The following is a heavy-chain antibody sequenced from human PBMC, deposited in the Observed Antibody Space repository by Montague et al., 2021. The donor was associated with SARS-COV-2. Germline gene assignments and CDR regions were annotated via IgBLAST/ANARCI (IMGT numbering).Heavy chain of an antibody. CDR2: VTTSGTT. CDR1: GGSITGSS. CDR3: ARTPTRPLSLDS. Sequence: SETLSLTCAVSGGSITGSSWSWVRQSAGKGLEWIGRVTTSGTTNYSPSLRSRVTMSVDTSKNQFSLNLNSVTAADTAIYYCARTPTRPLSLDSWGQGTLVTVSS. D-gene: IGHD6-6*01. V-gene: IGHV4-4*07. J-gene: IGHJ4*02.